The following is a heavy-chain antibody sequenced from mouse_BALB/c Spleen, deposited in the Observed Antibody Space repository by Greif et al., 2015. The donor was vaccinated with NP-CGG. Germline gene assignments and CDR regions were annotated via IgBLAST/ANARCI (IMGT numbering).Heavy chain of an antibody. J-gene: IGHJ4*01. D-gene: IGHD2-14*01. CDR3: ARHYYRYGLYAMDY. V-gene: IGHV1-9*01. Sequence: QVQLQQSGAELMKPGASVKISCKATGYTFSSYWIGGVKQRPGHGLEWIGEILPGSGNTNYNEKFKGKATFTADTSSNTAYMQLSSLTSEDSAVYYCARHYYRYGLYAMDYWGQGTSVTVSS. CDR1: GYTFSSYW. CDR2: ILPGSGNT.